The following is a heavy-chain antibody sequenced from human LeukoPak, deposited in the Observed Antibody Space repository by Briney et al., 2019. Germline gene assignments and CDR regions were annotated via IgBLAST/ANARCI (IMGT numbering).Heavy chain of an antibody. CDR3: ARDSTYYYDSGSSGPHYFDN. CDR2: ISSGGTYE. Sequence: GALRLSWASSGFILNNYAMHWVRPAPGKGTEWVSVISSGGTYEYYAVSVKGRFTISRDNSKNTLYLQLNSLRAEDTAVYYCARDSTYYYDSGSSGPHYFDNWGQGTLVTVSS. D-gene: IGHD3-10*01. CDR1: GFILNNYA. J-gene: IGHJ4*02. V-gene: IGHV3-30*16.